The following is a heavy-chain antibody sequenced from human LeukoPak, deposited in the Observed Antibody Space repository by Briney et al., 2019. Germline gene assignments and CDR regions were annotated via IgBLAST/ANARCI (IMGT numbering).Heavy chain of an antibody. Sequence: GGTLRLSCAVSGFAFSRYSVKWGGQAPGKGVEGGRCISSSSRYIYYAESVKGRVTISRENSKKTLCLQMNSVRADDTAGYYCAKDVYFDSSGYYYQGAFDIWGQGTMVTVSS. CDR2: ISSSSRYI. J-gene: IGHJ3*02. V-gene: IGHV3-21*04. CDR1: GFAFSRYS. CDR3: AKDVYFDSSGYYYQGAFDI. D-gene: IGHD3-22*01.